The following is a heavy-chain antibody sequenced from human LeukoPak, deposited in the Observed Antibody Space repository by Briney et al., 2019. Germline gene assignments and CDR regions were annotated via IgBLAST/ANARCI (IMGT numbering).Heavy chain of an antibody. CDR3: AIYYGDYRFDY. CDR2: MNPNSGNT. D-gene: IGHD4-17*01. V-gene: IGHV1-8*01. CDR1: RYTFTSYD. Sequence: ASVKVSCKACRYTFTSYDINWVRQATGQGLEWMGWMNPNSGNTGYAQKFQGRVTMTRNTSISTAYMELSSLRSEDTAVYYCAIYYGDYRFDYWGQGTLVTVSS. J-gene: IGHJ4*02.